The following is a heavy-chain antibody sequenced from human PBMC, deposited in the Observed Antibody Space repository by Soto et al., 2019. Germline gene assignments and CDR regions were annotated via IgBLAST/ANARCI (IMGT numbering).Heavy chain of an antibody. CDR2: IGGDGVTT. J-gene: IGHJ5*02. V-gene: IGHV3-23*01. CDR1: GFTLSNYA. D-gene: IGHD6-13*01. Sequence: EVQLLESGGGLVQPGGSLRLSCVASGFTLSNYAMSWVRQAPGKGLEWVSTIGGDGVTTYYADSVKGRFTISRDSSTNTLYMQMNILRAEDTALYYCAKTIRVITAGYWFGPWGQGTLVTVSS. CDR3: AKTIRVITAGYWFGP.